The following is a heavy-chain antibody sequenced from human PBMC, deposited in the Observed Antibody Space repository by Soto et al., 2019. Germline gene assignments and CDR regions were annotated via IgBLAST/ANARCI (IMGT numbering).Heavy chain of an antibody. CDR3: AKDRTGNGYWNDAFDI. D-gene: IGHD3-22*01. J-gene: IGHJ3*02. CDR1: GFTFSSHA. CDR2: ATGSSDTT. V-gene: IGHV3-23*01. Sequence: PGGSLRLSCAASGFTFSSHAMSWVRQAPGKGLEWVSTATGSSDTTYYADSVRGRFTISRDNSENTLYLQMNSLRAEDTTVYYCAKDRTGNGYWNDAFDIWGQGTMVTVSS.